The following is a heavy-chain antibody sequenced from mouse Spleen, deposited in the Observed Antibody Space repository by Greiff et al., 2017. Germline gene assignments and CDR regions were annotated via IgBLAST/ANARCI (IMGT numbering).Heavy chain of an antibody. CDR3: AREGGYFDV. V-gene: IGHV1-82*01. Sequence: QVQLKQSGPELVKPGASVEISCKASGYAFSSSWMNWVKQRPGKGLEWIGRIYPGDGDTNYNGKFKGKATLTADKSSSTAYMQLSSLSSEDSAVYFCAREGGYFDVWGTGTTVTVSS. CDR2: IYPGDGDT. CDR1: GYAFSSSW. J-gene: IGHJ1*03.